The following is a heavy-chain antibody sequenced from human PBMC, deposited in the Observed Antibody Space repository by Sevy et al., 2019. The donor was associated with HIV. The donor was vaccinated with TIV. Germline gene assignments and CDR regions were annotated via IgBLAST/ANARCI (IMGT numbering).Heavy chain of an antibody. J-gene: IGHJ4*02. CDR1: GFTFSSYA. Sequence: GGSLRLSCAASGFTFSSYAMSWVRQAPGKGLEWVSAISGSGGSTYYADSVKGRFTISRDNSKNTLYLQMNSLRAEDTAVYYCAKFSFRLGATTPFDYWGQGTLVTVSS. CDR2: ISGSGGST. D-gene: IGHD1-26*01. CDR3: AKFSFRLGATTPFDY. V-gene: IGHV3-23*01.